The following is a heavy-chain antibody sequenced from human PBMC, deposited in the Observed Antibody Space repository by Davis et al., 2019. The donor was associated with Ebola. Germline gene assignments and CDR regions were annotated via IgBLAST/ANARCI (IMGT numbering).Heavy chain of an antibody. D-gene: IGHD2-2*03. Sequence: GGSLRLSCAASGVAFSKYWMKWVRQAPGKGLEWVACIKEDGSEKYYVNSVVGRFTISRDNAKNSLYLQMNNVRAEDTATYYCARDNAPLRFQQLDVLDVWGQGTMVTVSS. J-gene: IGHJ3*01. CDR3: ARDNAPLRFQQLDVLDV. CDR1: GVAFSKYW. CDR2: IKEDGSEK. V-gene: IGHV3-7*01.